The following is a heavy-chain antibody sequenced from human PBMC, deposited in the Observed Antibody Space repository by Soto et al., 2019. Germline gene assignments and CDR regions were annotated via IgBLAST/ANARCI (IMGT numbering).Heavy chain of an antibody. CDR3: ARVRYGDYWYYFDY. Sequence: QVQLVQSGAEVKKPGASVKVSCQASGYTFTSYGISWVRQAPGQGLEWMGWISAYNGNTNYAQKLQGRVTMTTDTSKSTDYMELRSLRSYDTAVYYCARVRYGDYWYYFDYWGQGTLVTVSS. J-gene: IGHJ4*02. CDR1: GYTFTSYG. CDR2: ISAYNGNT. V-gene: IGHV1-18*01. D-gene: IGHD4-17*01.